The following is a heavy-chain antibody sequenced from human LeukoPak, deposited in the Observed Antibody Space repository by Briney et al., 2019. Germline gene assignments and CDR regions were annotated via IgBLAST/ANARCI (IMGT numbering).Heavy chain of an antibody. CDR1: GFTFSSYS. J-gene: IGHJ4*02. CDR2: ISSSSSYI. V-gene: IGHV3-21*01. Sequence: GGSLRLSCAASGFTFSSYSINWVRQAPGKGLEWVASISSSSSYIYYAESVKGRFTISRDNAKNSLYLQMNSLRAEDTAVYYCARDKPSGSSLFDYWGQGTLVTVSS. D-gene: IGHD1-26*01. CDR3: ARDKPSGSSLFDY.